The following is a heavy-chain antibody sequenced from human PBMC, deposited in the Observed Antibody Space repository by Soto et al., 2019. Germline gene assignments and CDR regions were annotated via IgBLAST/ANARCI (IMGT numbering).Heavy chain of an antibody. J-gene: IGHJ6*02. Sequence: GWSLRLSCLGSVFTFSSYWMGWFRQTPGKGLEWVATIKADGTEKYYVDSVKGRFTFSRDNAKTSVYLEMNSLRAEDTAVYYCVTAVRGYNANGDLWGQGTTVTVSS. V-gene: IGHV3-7*03. D-gene: IGHD5-12*01. CDR1: VFTFSSYW. CDR3: VTAVRGYNANGDL. CDR2: IKADGTEK.